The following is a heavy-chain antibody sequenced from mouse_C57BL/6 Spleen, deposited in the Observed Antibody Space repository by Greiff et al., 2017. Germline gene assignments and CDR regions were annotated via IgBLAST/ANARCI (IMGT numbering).Heavy chain of an antibody. J-gene: IGHJ3*01. CDR3: ARGLGNSAWFAY. D-gene: IGHD2-1*01. V-gene: IGHV1-64*01. CDR2: IHPNSGST. CDR1: GYTFTSYW. Sequence: QVQLQQPGAELVKPGASVKLSCKASGYTFTSYWMHWVKQRPGQGLEWIGMIHPNSGSTNYNEKFKSKATLTVDKSSSTAYMQLSSLTSEDAAVYYCARGLGNSAWFAYWGQGTLVTVSA.